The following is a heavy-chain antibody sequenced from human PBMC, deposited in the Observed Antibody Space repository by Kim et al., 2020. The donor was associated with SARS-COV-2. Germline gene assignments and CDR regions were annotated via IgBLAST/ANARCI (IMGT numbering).Heavy chain of an antibody. J-gene: IGHJ4*02. D-gene: IGHD1-7*01. V-gene: IGHV4-31*02. Sequence: LKGRVTIPVDTSKNQFSLKLSSVTAADTAGYYCARGGSRRGNYGEYYFDYWGQGTLVTVSS. CDR3: ARGGSRRGNYGEYYFDY.